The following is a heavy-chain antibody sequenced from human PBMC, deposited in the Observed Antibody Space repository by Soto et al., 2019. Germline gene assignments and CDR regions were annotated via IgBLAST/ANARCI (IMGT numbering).Heavy chain of an antibody. CDR1: GYSFTSYW. Sequence: GESLKISCKGSGYSFTSYWIGWVGQMPGEGLEWMGIIYPGDSDTRYSPSFQGQVTISADKSISTAYLQWSSLKASDTAMYYCARGFWDYDILTGYYGFDYWGQGTLVTVSS. CDR2: IYPGDSDT. J-gene: IGHJ4*02. D-gene: IGHD3-9*01. CDR3: ARGFWDYDILTGYYGFDY. V-gene: IGHV5-51*01.